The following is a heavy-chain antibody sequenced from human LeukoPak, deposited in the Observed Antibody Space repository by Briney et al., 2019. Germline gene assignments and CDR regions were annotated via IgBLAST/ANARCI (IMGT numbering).Heavy chain of an antibody. V-gene: IGHV4-61*02. CDR3: ASSGSSGWWNYYYMDV. CDR1: GGSISSGSYY. J-gene: IGHJ6*03. D-gene: IGHD6-19*01. CDR2: IYTSGST. Sequence: SETLSLTCTVSGGSISSGSYYWSWIRQPAGKGLEWIGRIYTSGSTNYNPSLKGRVTMSVDTSKNQFSLKLSSVTAADTAVYYCASSGSSGWWNYYYMDVWGKGTTVTVSS.